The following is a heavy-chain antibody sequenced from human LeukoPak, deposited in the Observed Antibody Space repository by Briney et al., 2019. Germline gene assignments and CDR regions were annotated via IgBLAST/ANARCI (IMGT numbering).Heavy chain of an antibody. J-gene: IGHJ4*02. CDR2: IYYSGST. V-gene: IGHV4-59*01. CDR1: GGSISSYY. CDR3: ARRGYSSGFFHFDY. Sequence: SGTLSLTCTVSGGSISSYYWSWIRQPPGKGLEWIGYIYYSGSTNYNPSLQSRVTISVDTSKNQFSLKLSSVTAADTAVYYCARRGYSSGFFHFDYWGQGTLVTVSS. D-gene: IGHD6-19*01.